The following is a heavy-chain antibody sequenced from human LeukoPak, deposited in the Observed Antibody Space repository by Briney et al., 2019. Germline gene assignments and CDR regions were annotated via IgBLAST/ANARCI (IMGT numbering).Heavy chain of an antibody. CDR3: AKDLPPHHPADIAVAGTGAFDI. J-gene: IGHJ3*02. CDR2: ISGSGGST. Sequence: PGGSLRLSCAASGFTFSSYAMSWVRQAPGKGLEWVSAISGSGGSTYYADSVKGRFTISRDNSKNTLCLQMNSLRAEDMAVYYCAKDLPPHHPADIAVAGTGAFDIWGQGTMVTVSS. D-gene: IGHD6-19*01. V-gene: IGHV3-23*01. CDR1: GFTFSSYA.